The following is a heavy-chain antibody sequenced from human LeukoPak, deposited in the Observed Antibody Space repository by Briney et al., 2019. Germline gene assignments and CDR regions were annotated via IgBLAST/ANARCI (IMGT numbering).Heavy chain of an antibody. CDR1: GGSFSGYY. CDR3: ARQNNWNYFYYYYYGMDV. J-gene: IGHJ6*02. D-gene: IGHD1-7*01. Sequence: PSETLSLTCAVYGGSFSGYYWSWIRQPPGKGLEWIGEINHSGSTNYNPSLKSRVTISVDTSKNQFSLKLSSVTAADTAVYYCARQNNWNYFYYYYYGMDVWGQGTTVTVSS. V-gene: IGHV4-34*01. CDR2: INHSGST.